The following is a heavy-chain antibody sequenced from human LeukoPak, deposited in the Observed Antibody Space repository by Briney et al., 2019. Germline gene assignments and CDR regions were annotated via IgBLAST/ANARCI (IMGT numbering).Heavy chain of an antibody. CDR2: INTDSGNA. D-gene: IGHD3-9*01. CDR1: GSTFTSYD. Sequence: ASVKLSCKASGSTFTSYDINWVRQAPGQGLEWMGWINTDSGNATYAQGFTGRFVFSLDSSVSTAYLQISNLMPEDTAKYYCAREILRFDIWGQGTMVTVSS. CDR3: AREILRFDI. J-gene: IGHJ3*02. V-gene: IGHV7-4-1*02.